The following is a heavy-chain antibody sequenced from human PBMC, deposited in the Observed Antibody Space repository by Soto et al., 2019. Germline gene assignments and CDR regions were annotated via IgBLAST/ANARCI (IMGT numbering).Heavy chain of an antibody. J-gene: IGHJ1*01. Sequence: GASVKVSCKASGYTFTSYDINWVRQATGQGLEWMGWMNPNSGNTSYAQKFQGRVTMTRNTSTSTAYMELRSLRSDDTAVYYCARVEVVPATTAYFQHWGQGTLVTVSS. D-gene: IGHD2-15*01. CDR3: ARVEVVPATTAYFQH. CDR2: MNPNSGNT. CDR1: GYTFTSYD. V-gene: IGHV1-8*01.